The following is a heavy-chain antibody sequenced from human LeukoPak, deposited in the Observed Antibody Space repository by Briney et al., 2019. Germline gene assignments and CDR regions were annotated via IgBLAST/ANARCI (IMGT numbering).Heavy chain of an antibody. D-gene: IGHD6-19*01. Sequence: SETLSLTCTVSGGSVSSNTCHWSWIRQPPGKGLEWIGYIYYIGNTNYNPSLKSRATISIDTSKNQFSLKLSSVTAADTAVYYCARFRGSGWYYFDYWGQGTPVSVSS. CDR1: GGSVSSNTCH. J-gene: IGHJ4*02. V-gene: IGHV4-61*01. CDR3: ARFRGSGWYYFDY. CDR2: IYYIGNT.